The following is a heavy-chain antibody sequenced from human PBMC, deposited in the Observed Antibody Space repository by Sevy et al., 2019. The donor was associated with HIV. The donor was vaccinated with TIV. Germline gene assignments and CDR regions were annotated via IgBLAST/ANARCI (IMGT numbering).Heavy chain of an antibody. CDR2: ISGSGGST. CDR1: GFTFSSYA. J-gene: IGHJ6*02. V-gene: IGHV3-23*01. D-gene: IGHD5-12*01. CDR3: AKESGYGGLTNPYYYYYGMDV. Sequence: GGSLRLSCAASGFTFSSYAMSWVRHAPGKGLEWVSAISGSGGSTYYADSVKGRFTISRDNSKNTLYLQMNSLRAEDTAVYYCAKESGYGGLTNPYYYYYGMDVWGQGTTVTVSS.